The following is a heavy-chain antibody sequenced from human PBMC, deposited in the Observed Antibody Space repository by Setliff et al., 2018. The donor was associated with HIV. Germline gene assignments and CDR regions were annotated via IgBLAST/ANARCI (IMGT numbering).Heavy chain of an antibody. V-gene: IGHV3-7*01. CDR1: GFTFSRYW. D-gene: IGHD3-10*01. CDR3: GGFGAHIGY. J-gene: IGHJ4*02. CDR2: IQQDGSEK. Sequence: LRLSCAASGFTFSRYWMTWVRQAPGKGLEWVANIQQDGSEKYYVDSVKGRFTISRDNAKNSLSLQMNSLRAEDTAVYYCGGFGAHIGYWGQGTLVTVSS.